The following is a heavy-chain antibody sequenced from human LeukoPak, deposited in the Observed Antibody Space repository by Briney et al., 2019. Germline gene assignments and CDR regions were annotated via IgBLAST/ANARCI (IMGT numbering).Heavy chain of an antibody. V-gene: IGHV4-31*03. D-gene: IGHD5-24*01. J-gene: IGHJ4*02. CDR2: IYYSGST. Sequence: SETLSLTCTVSGGSISSGGYYWSWIRQHPGKGLEWIGYIYYSGSTYYNPSLKSRVTISVDTSKNQFSLKLSSVTAADTAVYYCARRPSDGLQYYFDYWGQGTLVTVSS. CDR3: ARRPSDGLQYYFDY. CDR1: GGSISSGGYY.